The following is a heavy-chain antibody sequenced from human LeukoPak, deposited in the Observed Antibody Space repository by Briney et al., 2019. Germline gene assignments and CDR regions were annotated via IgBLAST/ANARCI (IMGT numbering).Heavy chain of an antibody. J-gene: IGHJ5*02. CDR1: GGSISSSSYY. D-gene: IGHD2-21*02. V-gene: IGHV4-39*01. Sequence: PSETLSLTCTVSGGSISSSSYYWGWIRQPPGKGLEWIGSIYYSGSTYYNPSLKSRVTISVDTSKNQFSLKLSSVTAADTAVYYCARLPRNIVVVTAPAWGQGTLVTVSS. CDR2: IYYSGST. CDR3: ARLPRNIVVVTAPA.